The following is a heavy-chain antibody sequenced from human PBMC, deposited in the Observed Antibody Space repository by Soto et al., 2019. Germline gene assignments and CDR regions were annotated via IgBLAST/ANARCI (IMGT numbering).Heavy chain of an antibody. CDR1: GYTFTGYY. Sequence: QVQLVQSGAEVKKPGASVKVSCKASGYTFTGYYMHWVRQAPGQGLEWMGWINPNSGDTNYAQKFQGRVTMTRDTSISTAYMELSRLRSDDTAVYYCASGGLEVGGYVYYYYGMDVWGQGTTVTVSS. V-gene: IGHV1-2*02. CDR2: INPNSGDT. CDR3: ASGGLEVGGYVYYYYGMDV. J-gene: IGHJ6*02. D-gene: IGHD1-26*01.